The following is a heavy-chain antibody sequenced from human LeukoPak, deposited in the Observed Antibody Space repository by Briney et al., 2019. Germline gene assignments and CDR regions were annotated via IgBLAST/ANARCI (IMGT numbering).Heavy chain of an antibody. CDR2: IFYRGTT. J-gene: IGHJ1*01. Sequence: SETLSLTCTVSNGYISSSNYYWGWIRQPPGKGLEWIGSIFYRGTTHYNPSLESRVTISVDTFKNQFFLNQTSVTAADTAVYYCASFGSSGASFQHWGQGTLVTVSS. V-gene: IGHV4-39*07. CDR3: ASFGSSGASFQH. CDR1: NGYISSSNYY. D-gene: IGHD6-19*01.